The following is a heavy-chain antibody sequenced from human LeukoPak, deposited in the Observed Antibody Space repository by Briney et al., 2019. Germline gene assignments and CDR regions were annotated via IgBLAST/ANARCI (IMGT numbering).Heavy chain of an antibody. J-gene: IGHJ3*02. Sequence: ASVKVSCKASGYTFTSYDMHWVRQAPGQGLEWMGIINPSGDSTSYAQKFQGRVTITADESTSTAYMELSSLRSEDTAVYYCARDRVVGLGIDNAFDIWGHGTMVTVSS. CDR1: GYTFTSYD. CDR2: INPSGDST. D-gene: IGHD2-15*01. V-gene: IGHV1-46*01. CDR3: ARDRVVGLGIDNAFDI.